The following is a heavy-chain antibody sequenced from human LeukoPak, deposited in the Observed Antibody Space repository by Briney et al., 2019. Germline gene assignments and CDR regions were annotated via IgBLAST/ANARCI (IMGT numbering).Heavy chain of an antibody. CDR2: IYYSGST. CDR3: ARDRPWATRGLDY. CDR1: GGSLSHYY. D-gene: IGHD6-6*01. V-gene: IGHV4-59*01. Sequence: SETLSPTCTVSGGSLSHYYWNWIRQTPGKGLEWIGYIYYSGSTSYNPSLKSRVTMSVDTSKNQFSLKLTSVTAADTAVYYCARDRPWATRGLDYWGQGILVTVSS. J-gene: IGHJ4*02.